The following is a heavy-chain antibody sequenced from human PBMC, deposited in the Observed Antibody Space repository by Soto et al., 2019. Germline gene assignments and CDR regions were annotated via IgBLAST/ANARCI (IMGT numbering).Heavy chain of an antibody. Sequence: ASVKVSCKASGYTFTSYGISWVRKAPGQGLEWMGWISAYNGNTNYAQKLQGRVTMTTDTSTSTAYMELRSLRSDDTAVYYCARDSWFEWSVEMATINGFDYWGQGTLVTVSS. V-gene: IGHV1-18*04. CDR1: GYTFTSYG. CDR3: ARDSWFEWSVEMATINGFDY. J-gene: IGHJ4*02. CDR2: ISAYNGNT. D-gene: IGHD5-12*01.